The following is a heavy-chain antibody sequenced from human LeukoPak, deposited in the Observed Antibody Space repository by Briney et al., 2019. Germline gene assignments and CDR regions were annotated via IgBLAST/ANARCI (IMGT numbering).Heavy chain of an antibody. CDR3: AKEGGYDILTGHSTDY. V-gene: IGHV3-23*01. J-gene: IGHJ4*02. D-gene: IGHD3-9*01. Sequence: GGSLRLSCAASGFTFSSYAMSWVRQAPGEGLEWVSGIGGSGGITFYADSVKGRFTISRDNSKNTLYLQMNSLRAEDTAVYYCAKEGGYDILTGHSTDYWGQGTLVTVSS. CDR1: GFTFSSYA. CDR2: IGGSGGIT.